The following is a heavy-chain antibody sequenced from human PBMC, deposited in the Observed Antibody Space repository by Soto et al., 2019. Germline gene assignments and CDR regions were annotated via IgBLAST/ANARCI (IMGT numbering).Heavy chain of an antibody. V-gene: IGHV1-8*01. D-gene: IGHD3-3*01. CDR1: GYTFTSYD. Sequence: ASVKVSCKASGYTFTSYDINWVRQATGQGLEWMGWMNPNSGNTGYAQKFQGRVTMTRNTSISTAYMELSSLRSEDTAVYYCARGALYYDFWSGYYAWFDPCGQGTLVTVSS. J-gene: IGHJ5*02. CDR2: MNPNSGNT. CDR3: ARGALYYDFWSGYYAWFDP.